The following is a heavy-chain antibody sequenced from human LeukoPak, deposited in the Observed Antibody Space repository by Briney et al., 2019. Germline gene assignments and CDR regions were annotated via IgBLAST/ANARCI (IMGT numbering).Heavy chain of an antibody. CDR2: INPSGGST. CDR1: GYTFTSYY. CDR3: ARSSGRSPNRDYMDV. J-gene: IGHJ6*03. V-gene: IGHV1-46*01. D-gene: IGHD1-14*01. Sequence: ASVTVSFKASGYTFTSYYMHWVRQAPGQGLEWMGIINPSGGSTSYAQKFQGRVTMTRDTSTSTVYMELSSLRSEDTAVYYCARSSGRSPNRDYMDVWGKGTTVTISS.